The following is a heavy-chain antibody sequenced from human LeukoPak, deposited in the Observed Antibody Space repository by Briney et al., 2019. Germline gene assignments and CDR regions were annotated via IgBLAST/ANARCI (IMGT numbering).Heavy chain of an antibody. CDR1: GYTFTGYY. V-gene: IGHV1-2*02. Sequence: ASVKVSCKASGYTFTGYYMHWVRQAPGQGLEWMGWINPNSGGTNYAQKFQGRVTMTRDTSISTAYMELSRLRSDDTAVYYCARGPPRIAAAGTYPDYWGRGTLVTVSS. J-gene: IGHJ4*02. CDR3: ARGPPRIAAAGTYPDY. D-gene: IGHD6-13*01. CDR2: INPNSGGT.